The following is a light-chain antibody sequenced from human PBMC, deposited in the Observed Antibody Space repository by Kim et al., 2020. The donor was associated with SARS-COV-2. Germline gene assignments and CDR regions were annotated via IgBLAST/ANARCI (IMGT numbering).Light chain of an antibody. J-gene: IGKJ1*01. CDR3: QHCGSSSWT. CDR2: GTS. V-gene: IGKV3-20*01. Sequence: SPGERATVSCRASQSVTSTHLAWYQQKPGQAPRLLIYGTSSRATGIPDRFSGSGSATDFTLTISRLEPEDFAVYYCQHCGSSSWTFGQGTKLDIK. CDR1: QSVTSTH.